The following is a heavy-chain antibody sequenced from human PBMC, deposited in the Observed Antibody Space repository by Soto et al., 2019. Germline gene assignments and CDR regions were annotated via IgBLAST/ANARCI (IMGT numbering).Heavy chain of an antibody. V-gene: IGHV1-18*01. J-gene: IGHJ3*02. CDR2: ISAYNGKT. D-gene: IGHD3-10*01. Sequence: ASVKVSCKASGYTFTSYGISWVRQAPGQGLEWMGWISAYNGKTNYAQKLQGRVTMTTDTSTSAAYMELRSLRSDDTAVFYCARLTMAQDAFDIWGQGTMVTVSS. CDR1: GYTFTSYG. CDR3: ARLTMAQDAFDI.